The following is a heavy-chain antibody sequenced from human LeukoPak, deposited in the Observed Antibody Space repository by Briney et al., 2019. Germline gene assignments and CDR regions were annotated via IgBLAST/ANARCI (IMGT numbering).Heavy chain of an antibody. Sequence: ASVKVSCKASGYTFTGYSIHWVRQAPGQGLEWMGWINLKSGGTNYAQKFQARVTMTRELSISTAYMELSRLRSEDTAVYYCATETLRNSGSYYFDYWGQGTLVTVSS. CDR2: INLKSGGT. D-gene: IGHD1-26*01. CDR1: GYTFTGYS. CDR3: ATETLRNSGSYYFDY. V-gene: IGHV1-2*02. J-gene: IGHJ4*02.